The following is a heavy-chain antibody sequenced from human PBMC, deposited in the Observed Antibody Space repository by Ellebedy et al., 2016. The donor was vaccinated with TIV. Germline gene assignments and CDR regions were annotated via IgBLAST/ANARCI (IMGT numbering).Heavy chain of an antibody. Sequence: AASVKVSCKASGYTFTSYYMHWVRQAPGQGLEWMGIINPSGGSTSYAQKFQGRVTMTRDTSTSTVYMELSSLRSEDTAVYYCARGGGSEGIVLMVYANFDYWGQGTLVTVSS. CDR3: ARGGGSEGIVLMVYANFDY. V-gene: IGHV1-46*01. CDR1: GYTFTSYY. D-gene: IGHD2-8*01. J-gene: IGHJ4*02. CDR2: INPSGGST.